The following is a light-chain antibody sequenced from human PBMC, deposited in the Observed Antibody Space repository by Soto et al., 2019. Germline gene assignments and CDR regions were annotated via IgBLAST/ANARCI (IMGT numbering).Light chain of an antibody. CDR1: QSVSTRS. Sequence: EIVLTQSPGTLSLSPGERATLSCRASQSVSTRSLAWYQQKPGQAPRLLISCASSRAADIPDRFSGSGSGTDLTLTINRLEPEDFAVYYCQQYDSSPRTFGQGTKVE. V-gene: IGKV3-20*01. CDR2: CAS. CDR3: QQYDSSPRT. J-gene: IGKJ1*01.